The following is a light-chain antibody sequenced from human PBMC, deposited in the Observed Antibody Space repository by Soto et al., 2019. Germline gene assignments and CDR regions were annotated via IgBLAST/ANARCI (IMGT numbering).Light chain of an antibody. CDR2: GAS. V-gene: IGKV3-20*01. J-gene: IGKJ4*01. Sequence: EILLTQSPGTLSLSPGDRATLSCRASQSLSNSFLAWYQQKPGQTPRLLISGASIRATDIPDRFSGSGSGTDFTLTISILEPEDFAVYFCQQYGRLPLSFGGGTKGEIK. CDR3: QQYGRLPLS. CDR1: QSLSNSF.